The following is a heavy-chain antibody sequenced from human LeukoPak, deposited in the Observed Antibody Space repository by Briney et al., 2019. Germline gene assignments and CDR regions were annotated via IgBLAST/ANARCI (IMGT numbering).Heavy chain of an antibody. J-gene: IGHJ6*03. Sequence: SQTLSLTCTVSGGSISSGSYYWSWIRQPAGKGLEWIGRIYTSGSTNYNPSLKSRVTISVDTSKNQFSLKLSSVTAADTAVYYCARDPAGLQYYYSYMDVWGKGTTVTVSS. CDR1: GGSISSGSYY. V-gene: IGHV4-61*02. CDR2: IYTSGST. D-gene: IGHD4-11*01. CDR3: ARDPAGLQYYYSYMDV.